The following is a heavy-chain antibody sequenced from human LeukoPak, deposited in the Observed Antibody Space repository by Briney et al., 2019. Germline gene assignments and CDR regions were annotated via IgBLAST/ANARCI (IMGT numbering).Heavy chain of an antibody. CDR1: GGSISSGGYY. CDR2: IYHSGST. D-gene: IGHD6-13*01. CDR3: ARGAAGPIFFRHFDY. J-gene: IGHJ4*02. Sequence: SETLSLTCTVSGGSISSGGYYWSCIRQPPGKGLECIGYIYHSGSTYYNPSLKSRVTISVDRSKHQFSLKLSSVTAADTAVYYCARGAAGPIFFRHFDYWGQGTLVTVSS. V-gene: IGHV4-30-2*01.